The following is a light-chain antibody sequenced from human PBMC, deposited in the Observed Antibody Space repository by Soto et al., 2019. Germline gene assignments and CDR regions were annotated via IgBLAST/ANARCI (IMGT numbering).Light chain of an antibody. J-gene: IGLJ3*02. CDR3: TSYLGNDIWV. Sequence: QSVLTQPPSASGSPGQSVTISCTGTSSDVGAYKYGSWYQQYPGKAPQLVIYEVTKRPPGVPDRFSGSKSGKAASLTVSGLLPEDEADYYCTSYLGNDIWVFGGGTKVTVL. V-gene: IGLV2-8*01. CDR1: SSDVGAYKY. CDR2: EVT.